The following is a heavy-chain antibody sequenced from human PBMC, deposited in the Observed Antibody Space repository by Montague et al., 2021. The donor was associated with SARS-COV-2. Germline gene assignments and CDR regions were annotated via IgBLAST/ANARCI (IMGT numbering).Heavy chain of an antibody. J-gene: IGHJ4*02. D-gene: IGHD3-9*01. CDR3: ARPSLTPGGPFDY. V-gene: IGHV5-51*01. CDR2: IYPGDSDS. Sequence: QSGAEVKKPGESLKISCKGSGYSLTRYWIAWVRQAPGRGLEWMGIIYPGDSDSRYSSSIQGQVTISVDKSVSTAYLQWNSLKASDTAKYYCARPSLTPGGPFDYWGQGTLVSVSS. CDR1: GYSLTRYW.